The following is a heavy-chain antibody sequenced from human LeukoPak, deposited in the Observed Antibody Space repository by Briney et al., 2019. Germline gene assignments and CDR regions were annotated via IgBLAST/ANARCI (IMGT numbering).Heavy chain of an antibody. CDR1: GFTFSSYS. J-gene: IGHJ4*02. CDR2: ISSSSSYI. Sequence: PGGSLRLSCAASGFTFSSYSMNWVRLAPGKGLEWVSSISSSSSYIYYADSVKGRFTISRDNAKNSLYLQMNSLRAEDTAVYYCARTEPYSSSCFDYWGQGTLVTVSS. CDR3: ARTEPYSSSCFDY. V-gene: IGHV3-21*01. D-gene: IGHD6-13*01.